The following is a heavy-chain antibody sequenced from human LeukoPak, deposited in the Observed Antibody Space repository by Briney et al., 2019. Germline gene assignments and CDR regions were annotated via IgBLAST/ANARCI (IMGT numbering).Heavy chain of an antibody. Sequence: SETLSLTCTVSGGSISSYYWSWIRQPPGKGLEWVGYIYYSGSTNYNPSLKSRVTISVDTSKNQFSLKLSSVTAADTAVYYCARHTDYYDSSYIDYWGQGTLVTVSS. J-gene: IGHJ4*02. V-gene: IGHV4-59*08. CDR3: ARHTDYYDSSYIDY. CDR2: IYYSGST. CDR1: GGSISSYY. D-gene: IGHD3-22*01.